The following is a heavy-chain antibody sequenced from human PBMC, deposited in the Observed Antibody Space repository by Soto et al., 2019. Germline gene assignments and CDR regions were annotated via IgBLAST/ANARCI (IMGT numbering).Heavy chain of an antibody. CDR3: THMRNCYGSGRHSFDV. V-gene: IGHV2-5*02. CDR2: IYWDEDK. J-gene: IGHJ3*01. D-gene: IGHD3-10*01. CDR1: GFSLSTSGVG. Sequence: QITLKESGPTLVKPTQTLTVTCTFSGFSLSTSGVGVGWIRQPPGKALEWLALIYWDEDKRYSPSLKSRLTITRDTSKNQVVLTMTNMHPVDTGTYYCTHMRNCYGSGRHSFDVWGQGTMVTVSS.